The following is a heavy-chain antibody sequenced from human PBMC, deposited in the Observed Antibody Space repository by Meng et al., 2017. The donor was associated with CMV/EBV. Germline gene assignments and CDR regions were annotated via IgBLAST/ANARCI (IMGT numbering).Heavy chain of an antibody. V-gene: IGHV4-34*01. CDR1: GGSFSGYD. CDR3: ARANLYYDFWSGKRLYYYGMDV. Sequence: GSLRLSCAVYGGSFSGYDWSWIRQPPGKGLEWIGEINHSGSTNYNPSLKSRVTISVDTSKNQFSLKLSSVTAADTAVYYCARANLYYDFWSGKRLYYYGMDVWGQGTTVTVSS. CDR2: INHSGST. D-gene: IGHD3-3*01. J-gene: IGHJ6*02.